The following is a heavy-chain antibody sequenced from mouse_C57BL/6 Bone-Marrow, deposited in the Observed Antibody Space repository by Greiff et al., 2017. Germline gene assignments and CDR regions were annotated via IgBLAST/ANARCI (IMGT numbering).Heavy chain of an antibody. Sequence: QVQLQQPGAELVMPGASVKLSCTASGYTFTSYWMHWVKQRPGQGLEWIGEVDPSDSYTNYNQKFKGKSTMTVDKSSSTAYMQRSSLTSEDSTVYCCAGRIYWGQGTTLTVSS. CDR1: GYTFTSYW. CDR3: AGRIY. CDR2: VDPSDSYT. V-gene: IGHV1-69*01. J-gene: IGHJ2*01.